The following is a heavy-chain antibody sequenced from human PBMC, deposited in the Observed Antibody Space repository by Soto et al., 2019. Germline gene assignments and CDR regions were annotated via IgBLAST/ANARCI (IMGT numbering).Heavy chain of an antibody. V-gene: IGHV1-69*13. J-gene: IGHJ6*02. CDR1: GGTFSSYA. CDR2: IIPIFGTA. D-gene: IGHD2-2*01. Sequence: ASLKVSCKASGGTFSSYAISWVRQAPGQGLEWMGGIIPIFGTANYAQKFQGRVTITADESTSTAYMELSSLRSEDTAVYYCASICGRTSCYADYYYGMDVWGQGTTVTV. CDR3: ASICGRTSCYADYYYGMDV.